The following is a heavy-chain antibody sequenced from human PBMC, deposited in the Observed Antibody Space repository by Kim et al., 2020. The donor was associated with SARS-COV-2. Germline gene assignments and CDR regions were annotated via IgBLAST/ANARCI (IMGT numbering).Heavy chain of an antibody. D-gene: IGHD4-4*01. J-gene: IGHJ5*02. CDR3: ARRYSNFITSENWFDP. V-gene: IGHV4-34*01. Sequence: SETLSLTCAVYGGSFSGYYWSWIRQPPGKGLEWIGEINHSGSTNYNPSLKSRVTISVDTSKNQFSLKLSSVTAADTAVYYCARRYSNFITSENWFDPWGQGTLVTVSS. CDR2: INHSGST. CDR1: GGSFSGYY.